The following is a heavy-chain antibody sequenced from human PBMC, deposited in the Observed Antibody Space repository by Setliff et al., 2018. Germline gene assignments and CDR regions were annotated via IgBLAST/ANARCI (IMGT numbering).Heavy chain of an antibody. CDR2: IYYSGST. CDR1: GGSISSYY. J-gene: IGHJ4*02. CDR3: ARAGYNYDYGDY. Sequence: SETLSLTCTVSGGSISSYYWSWIRQPPGKGLEWIGYIYYSGSTNYNPSLKSRVTISVNTSKNQFYLTLTSVTAADSAVYYCARAGYNYDYGDYWGQGSLVTVSS. V-gene: IGHV4-59*01. D-gene: IGHD3-16*01.